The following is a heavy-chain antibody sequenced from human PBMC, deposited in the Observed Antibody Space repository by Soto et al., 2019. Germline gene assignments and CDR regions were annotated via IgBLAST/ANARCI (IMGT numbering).Heavy chain of an antibody. CDR3: ARDQYDFRSGSYYYAMEV. J-gene: IGHJ6*02. D-gene: IGHD3-3*01. V-gene: IGHV4-61*01. CDR1: GGSVSSESHY. Sequence: QVQLQESGPGLVKPSETLSLTCTVSGGSVSSESHYWSWIRQTPGKGLAWIGYIYYTGSTNYNPSRKRRVNMSVDTSRDQVSLRLRSVTRADTAVYYCARDQYDFRSGSYYYAMEVWGQGTKVTVSS. CDR2: IYYTGST.